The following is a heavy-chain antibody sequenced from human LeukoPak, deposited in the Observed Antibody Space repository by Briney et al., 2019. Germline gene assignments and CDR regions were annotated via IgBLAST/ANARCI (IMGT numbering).Heavy chain of an antibody. CDR2: IKTDGSRT. D-gene: IGHD3-10*01. CDR1: GDSW. Sequence: GGSLRLSCAGSGDSWMHWVRQVRGKGLVWVSRIKTDGSRTSYADSVKGRFTISNDNAENTLYLQMNSLRAEDTAVYYCARGDGVIMKYWGQGTLVTVSS. V-gene: IGHV3-74*01. CDR3: ARGDGVIMKY. J-gene: IGHJ4*02.